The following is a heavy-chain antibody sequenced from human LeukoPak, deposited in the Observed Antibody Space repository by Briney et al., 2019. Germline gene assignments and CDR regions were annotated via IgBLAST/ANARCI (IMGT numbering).Heavy chain of an antibody. CDR1: GFTFSSYS. Sequence: KTGGSLRLSCAASGFTFSSYSMNWVRQAPGKGLEWVSSISTSSSYIHNADSVKGRFTISRDNAENSLYLQMNSLRAEDTAVYYCARAAIAAARIYYYMDVWGKGTTVTVSS. CDR2: ISTSSSYI. D-gene: IGHD6-13*01. CDR3: ARAAIAAARIYYYMDV. V-gene: IGHV3-21*01. J-gene: IGHJ6*03.